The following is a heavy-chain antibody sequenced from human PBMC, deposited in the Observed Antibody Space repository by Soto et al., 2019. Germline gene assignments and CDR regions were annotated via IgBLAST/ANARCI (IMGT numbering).Heavy chain of an antibody. V-gene: IGHV1-2*02. CDR3: ARGGGVGVAGSAAFDM. Sequence: QLHLVQSGAVVKKPGASVTVSCSASGYPVTAYYMHWVRQAPGRGLEWMGGINPATGAAKYTQTFQGRVTTNGSTSTSTAFMEVSGLTSEDTAVFYWARGGGVGVAGSAAFDMWGQGTLVTVSS. D-gene: IGHD3-3*01. CDR1: GYPVTAYY. J-gene: IGHJ3*02. CDR2: INPATGAA.